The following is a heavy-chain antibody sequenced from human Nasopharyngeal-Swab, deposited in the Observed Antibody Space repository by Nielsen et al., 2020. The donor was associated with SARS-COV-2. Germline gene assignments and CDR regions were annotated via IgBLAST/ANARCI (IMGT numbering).Heavy chain of an antibody. V-gene: IGHV3-30*03. D-gene: IGHD3-3*01. CDR2: ISYDGSKISYDGSNK. J-gene: IGHJ4*02. CDR3: ARTPGRVLRFLEWLSPYFDY. CDR1: GFTFSNHG. Sequence: GESLKISCAASGFTFSNHGMHWVRQAPGKGLEWVAVISYDGSKISYDGSNKYYADSVKGRFTISRDNAKNSLYLQMNSLRAEDTAVYYCARTPGRVLRFLEWLSPYFDYWGQGTLVTVSS.